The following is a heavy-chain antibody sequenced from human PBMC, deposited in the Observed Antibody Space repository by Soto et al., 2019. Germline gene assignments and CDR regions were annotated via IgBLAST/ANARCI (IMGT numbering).Heavy chain of an antibody. CDR3: ARLRVGPDGYYFDY. Sequence: GESLKISCKGSGYRFPSYWIGWVRQMPGKGLEWMGIIYAGDSDTRYSPSFQGQVTISAAKSISTAYLQWSSLKASDTAMYYCARLRVGPDGYYFDYWGQGTLVTVSS. D-gene: IGHD1-26*01. V-gene: IGHV5-51*01. J-gene: IGHJ4*02. CDR2: IYAGDSDT. CDR1: GYRFPSYW.